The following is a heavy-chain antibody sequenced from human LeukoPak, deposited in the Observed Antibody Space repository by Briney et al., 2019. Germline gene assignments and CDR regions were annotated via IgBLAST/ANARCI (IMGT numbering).Heavy chain of an antibody. CDR1: GYTFTGYY. D-gene: IGHD6-19*01. J-gene: IGHJ3*02. CDR2: INPNSGGA. Sequence: ASVNVSCKASGYTFTGYYIHWVRQAPGQGLEWMGRINPNSGGADYAQKFQGRVSMTRDTSISTAYMELSSLRSDDTAVYYCARGPRLDSSGWYYGAFDIWGQGTMVTVS. V-gene: IGHV1-2*06. CDR3: ARGPRLDSSGWYYGAFDI.